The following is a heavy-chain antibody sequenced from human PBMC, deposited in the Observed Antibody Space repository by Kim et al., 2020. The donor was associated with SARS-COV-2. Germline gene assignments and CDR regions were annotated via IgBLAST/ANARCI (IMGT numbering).Heavy chain of an antibody. J-gene: IGHJ6*03. Sequence: SVKVSCKASGGTFSSYAISWVRQAPGQGLEWMGGIIPIFGTSNYAQKFQGRVTITADESTSTAYMALSSLRSEDTAVYYCARGLGGYDPLIYYYYMDVWGKGTTVTVSS. V-gene: IGHV1-69*13. D-gene: IGHD5-12*01. CDR1: GGTFSSYA. CDR2: IIPIFGTS. CDR3: ARGLGGYDPLIYYYYMDV.